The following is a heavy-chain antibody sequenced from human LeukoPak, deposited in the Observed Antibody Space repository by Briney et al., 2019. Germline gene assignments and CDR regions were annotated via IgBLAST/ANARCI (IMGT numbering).Heavy chain of an antibody. V-gene: IGHV4-31*03. D-gene: IGHD4-17*01. CDR2: IYYSGST. J-gene: IGHJ5*02. CDR1: GGSISSGGYY. Sequence: PSETLSLTCTVSGGSISSGGYYWSWIRQHPGKGLEWIGYIYYSGSTYYNPSLKSRVTISVDTSKNQFSLKLSSVTAADTAVYYCARHTVTNVTPFRGRFDPWGQGTLVTVSP. CDR3: ARHTVTNVTPFRGRFDP.